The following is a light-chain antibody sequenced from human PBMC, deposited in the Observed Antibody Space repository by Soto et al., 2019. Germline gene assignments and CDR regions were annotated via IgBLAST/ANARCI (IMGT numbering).Light chain of an antibody. V-gene: IGKV1-5*01. Sequence: DIQMTQPPSTLSASVGDRVAITCRGSQTISRSLAWYQHQPGKAPKLLIYDASTLESGVPSRFSGIGSGTEFSLSISSLQPDDFATYYCQQCYKGWTFGQGTKVDIK. J-gene: IGKJ1*01. CDR1: QTISRS. CDR3: QQCYKGWT. CDR2: DAS.